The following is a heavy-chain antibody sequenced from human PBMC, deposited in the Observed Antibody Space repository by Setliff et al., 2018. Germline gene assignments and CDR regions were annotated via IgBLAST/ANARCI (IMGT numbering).Heavy chain of an antibody. J-gene: IGHJ3*02. CDR3: VRARTTNYDFWSGLNAFDI. CDR1: GFTFSSYW. V-gene: IGHV3-74*01. CDR2: INSDGSST. Sequence: PGGSLRLSCAASGFTFSSYWMHWVRQAPGQGLVWVSRINSDGSSTNYADSVKGRFTISRDNAKNSLSLQMNSLRAEDTAVYYCVRARTTNYDFWSGLNAFDIWGQGTMVTVSS. D-gene: IGHD3-3*01.